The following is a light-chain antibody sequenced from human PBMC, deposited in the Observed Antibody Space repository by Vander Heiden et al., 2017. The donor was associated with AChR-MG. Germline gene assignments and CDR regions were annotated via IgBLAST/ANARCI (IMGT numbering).Light chain of an antibody. Sequence: AIRMTQSPSSLSASTGDRVTITCRASQGISSYLAWYQQKPGKAPKLLIYGASTLQSGVPSRFSGSGSGTDFTLSISCLQSEDFATYYCQHYYSYPPTFGGGTKVETK. J-gene: IGKJ4*01. CDR1: QGISSY. CDR2: GAS. CDR3: QHYYSYPPT. V-gene: IGKV1-8*01.